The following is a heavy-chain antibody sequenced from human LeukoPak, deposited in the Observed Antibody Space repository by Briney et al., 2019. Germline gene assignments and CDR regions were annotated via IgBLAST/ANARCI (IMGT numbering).Heavy chain of an antibody. J-gene: IGHJ5*02. V-gene: IGHV1-46*01. CDR3: ARDYSGQWEQLTGRWIDP. Sequence: GASVKISCKPSGYTFGTHWMHWVRQAPGQGLEWMAIINPSGDFRSYAQKFQGRVTVTRDMSTRTVYMELSDLRPEDTALYYCARDYSGQWEQLTGRWIDPWGQGTLVIVSS. CDR1: GYTFGTHW. D-gene: IGHD1/OR15-1a*01. CDR2: INPSGDFR.